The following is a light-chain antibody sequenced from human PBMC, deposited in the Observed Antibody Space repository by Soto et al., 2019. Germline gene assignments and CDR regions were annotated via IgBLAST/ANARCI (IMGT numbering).Light chain of an antibody. CDR1: SSDVGSFDS. CDR3: SSFTTSSTLV. J-gene: IGLJ1*01. CDR2: DVS. Sequence: QSALTQPASVSWSPGQPITISCTGTSSDVGSFDSVAWYQHNPGKAPKLMIYDVSNRPSGVSSRFSGSKSGNTASLSISGLQTEDEANYYCSSFTTSSTLVFGTGTKVTVL. V-gene: IGLV2-14*01.